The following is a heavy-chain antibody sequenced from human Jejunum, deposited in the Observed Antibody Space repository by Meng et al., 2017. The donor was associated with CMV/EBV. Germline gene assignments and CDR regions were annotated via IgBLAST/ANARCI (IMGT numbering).Heavy chain of an antibody. Sequence: AASGYTIRNYPIHWVRQAPGEGLEWVAGVSNDGATTYQADSVRGRFSISRDNSKNTVYLQMNSLRAEDTAVYYCATDPDGDYDFDYWGQGTLVTVSS. D-gene: IGHD4-17*01. CDR3: ATDPDGDYDFDY. CDR2: VSNDGATT. V-gene: IGHV3-30-3*01. J-gene: IGHJ4*02. CDR1: GYTIRNYP.